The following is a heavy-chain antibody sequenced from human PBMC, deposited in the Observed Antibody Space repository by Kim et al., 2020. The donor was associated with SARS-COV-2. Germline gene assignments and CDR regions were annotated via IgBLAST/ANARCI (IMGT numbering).Heavy chain of an antibody. CDR3: ASNLAVAGTHYYYYGMDV. Sequence: SETLSLTCAVSGGSISSSNWWSWVRQPPGKGLEWIGEIYHSGSTNYNPSLKSRVTISVDKSKNQFSLKLSSVTAADTAVYYCASNLAVAGTHYYYYGMDVWGQGTTVTVSS. D-gene: IGHD6-19*01. J-gene: IGHJ6*02. V-gene: IGHV4-4*02. CDR1: GGSISSSNW. CDR2: IYHSGST.